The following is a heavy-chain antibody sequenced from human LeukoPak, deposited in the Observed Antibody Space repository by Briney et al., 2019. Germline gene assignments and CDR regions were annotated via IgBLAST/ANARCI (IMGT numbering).Heavy chain of an antibody. CDR1: GYTFTSYY. CDR2: FIPSGGAT. CDR3: ARDSSGRDGHNSIDY. Sequence: ASVKVSCKASGYTFTSYYMHWERQAPGQGLEWMGIFIPSGGATTYARKFQGRVTMTRDTSTTTVYMELSSLRSEDTAVYYCARDSSGRDGHNSIDYWGQGTLVAVSS. D-gene: IGHD5-24*01. J-gene: IGHJ4*02. V-gene: IGHV1-46*01.